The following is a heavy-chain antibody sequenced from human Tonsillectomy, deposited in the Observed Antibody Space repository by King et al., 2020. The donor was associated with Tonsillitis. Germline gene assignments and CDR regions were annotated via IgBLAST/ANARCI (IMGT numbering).Heavy chain of an antibody. CDR3: AKGVGYCSRTSCYEVEFYLDY. Sequence: VQLVESGGHLVQPGGSLRLSCAASGFTFSTYAMSWVRQAPGKGLEWVSAISRSGGSTDYADSVKGRFTISRDNSKNTLYLQMNSLRAEDTAVYYCAKGVGYCSRTSCYEVEFYLDYWGQGTLVTVSS. V-gene: IGHV3-23*04. J-gene: IGHJ4*02. D-gene: IGHD2-2*01. CDR2: ISRSGGST. CDR1: GFTFSTYA.